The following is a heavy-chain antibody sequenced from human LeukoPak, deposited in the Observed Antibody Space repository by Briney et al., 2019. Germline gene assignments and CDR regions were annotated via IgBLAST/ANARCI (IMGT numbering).Heavy chain of an antibody. D-gene: IGHD2-21*02. Sequence: ASVKVFCKASGYTFTGYYMHWVRQAPGQGLEWMGWINPNSGGTNYAQKFQGRVTMTRDTSISTAYMELSRLRSDDTAVYYCAREGYCGGDCHIDYWGQGTLVTVSS. V-gene: IGHV1-2*02. CDR2: INPNSGGT. J-gene: IGHJ4*02. CDR3: AREGYCGGDCHIDY. CDR1: GYTFTGYY.